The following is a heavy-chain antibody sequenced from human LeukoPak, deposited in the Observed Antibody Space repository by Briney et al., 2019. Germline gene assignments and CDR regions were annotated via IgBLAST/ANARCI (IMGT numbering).Heavy chain of an antibody. CDR3: ARRGRSGYYYEN. Sequence: SETLSLTCTVSGGSISSYSYYWGWIRQPPGKGLEWIGSLYYSGSTYYNPSLKSRVTISVDTSKNQFSLKLSSVTAADTAVYYCARRGRSGYYYENWGQGTLVTVSS. CDR2: LYYSGST. V-gene: IGHV4-39*07. CDR1: GGSISSYSYY. J-gene: IGHJ4*02. D-gene: IGHD3-22*01.